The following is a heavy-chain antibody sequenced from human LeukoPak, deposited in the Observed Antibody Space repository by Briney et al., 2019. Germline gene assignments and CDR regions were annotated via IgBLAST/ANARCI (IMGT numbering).Heavy chain of an antibody. CDR2: IKQDGSEK. J-gene: IGHJ4*02. Sequence: PGGSLRLSCAASGFTFSSYWMSWVRQAPGKGLEWVANIKQDGSEKYYVDSVKGRFTISRDNAKNSLYLQMNSLRAEDTAVYYCARDPLRAVAWELERVDYWGQGTLVTVSS. CDR3: ARDPLRAVAWELERVDY. CDR1: GFTFSSYW. V-gene: IGHV3-7*01. D-gene: IGHD6-19*01.